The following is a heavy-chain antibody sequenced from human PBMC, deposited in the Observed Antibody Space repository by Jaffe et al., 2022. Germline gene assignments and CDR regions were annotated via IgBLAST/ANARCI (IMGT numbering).Heavy chain of an antibody. CDR1: GGTFSSYA. CDR2: IIPIFGTA. J-gene: IGHJ4*02. CDR3: ARVSLGYCSSTSCLGSFDY. V-gene: IGHV1-69*01. D-gene: IGHD2-2*01. Sequence: QVQLVQSGAEVKKPGSSVKVSCKASGGTFSSYAISWVRQAPGQGLEWMGGIIPIFGTANYAQKFQGRVTITADESTSTAYMELSSLRSEDTAVYYCARVSLGYCSSTSCLGSFDYWGQGTLVTVSS.